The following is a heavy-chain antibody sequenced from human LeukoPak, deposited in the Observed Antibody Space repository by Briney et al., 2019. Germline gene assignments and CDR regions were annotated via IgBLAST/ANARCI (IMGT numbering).Heavy chain of an antibody. D-gene: IGHD6-13*01. CDR3: ARARYSSSWACDY. CDR2: IYYSGST. CDR1: GGSISSGDYY. V-gene: IGHV4-61*08. Sequence: SQTLSLTCTVSGGSISSGDYYWSWIRQPPGKGLEWIGYIYYSGSTNYNPSLKSRVTISVDTSKNQFSLKLSSVTAADTAVYYCARARYSSSWACDYWGQGTLVTVSS. J-gene: IGHJ4*02.